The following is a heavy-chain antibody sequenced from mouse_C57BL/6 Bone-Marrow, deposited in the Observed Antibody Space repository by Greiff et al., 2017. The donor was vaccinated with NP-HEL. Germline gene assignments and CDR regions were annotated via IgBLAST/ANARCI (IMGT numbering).Heavy chain of an antibody. J-gene: IGHJ4*01. V-gene: IGHV1-76*01. CDR1: GYTFTDYY. Sequence: VQLQQSGAELVRPGASVKLSCKASGYTFTDYYINWVKQRPGQGLEWIARIYPGSGNTYYNEKFKGKATLTAEKSSSTAYMQLSSLTSEDSAVYFCARITTNYYAMDYWGQGTSVTVSS. CDR2: IYPGSGNT. CDR3: ARITTNYYAMDY. D-gene: IGHD1-1*01.